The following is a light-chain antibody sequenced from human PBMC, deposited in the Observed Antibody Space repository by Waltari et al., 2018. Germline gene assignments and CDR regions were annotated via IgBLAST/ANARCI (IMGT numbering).Light chain of an antibody. CDR3: ATWDDNLSGSLV. CDR1: SSNIGGNY. V-gene: IGLV1-44*01. CDR2: SDD. Sequence: QSVLTQPPSVSGAPGQGVAIPCSGSSSNIGGNYVNWFQQLPGTAPKLPIHSDDQRPSGVPDRFSGSKSGTSASLAISGLQSEDEADYYCATWDDNLSGSLVFGGGTKLTVL. J-gene: IGLJ3*02.